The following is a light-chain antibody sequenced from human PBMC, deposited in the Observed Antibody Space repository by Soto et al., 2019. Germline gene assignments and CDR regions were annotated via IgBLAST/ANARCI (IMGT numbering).Light chain of an antibody. V-gene: IGKV3-20*01. CDR1: QSVSSSY. CDR2: GAS. J-gene: IGKJ1*01. Sequence: ESVLTQSPGTLSLSPGEKATLSCRASQSVSSSYLAWYQQEPGQAPRLLIYGASSRATGIPDRFSGSGSGTDFTLTVSRLEPEDFAVYYCQQSGSSSWTFGQGTKVDIK. CDR3: QQSGSSSWT.